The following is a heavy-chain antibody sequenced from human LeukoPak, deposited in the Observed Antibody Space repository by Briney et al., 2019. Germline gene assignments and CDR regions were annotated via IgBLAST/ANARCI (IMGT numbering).Heavy chain of an antibody. CDR3: ARSGGSYYYYYMDV. CDR1: GGSISNSY. CDR2: ISTSRGT. D-gene: IGHD2-15*01. Sequence: SETLSLICNVSGGSISNSYWAWVRRPAGKGLEWIGRISTSRGTAYNPSLKSRVTISVDNTKNLLSLSLTSVTAADTAVYYCARSGGSYYYYYMDVWGNGVAVTVSS. V-gene: IGHV4-4*07. J-gene: IGHJ6*03.